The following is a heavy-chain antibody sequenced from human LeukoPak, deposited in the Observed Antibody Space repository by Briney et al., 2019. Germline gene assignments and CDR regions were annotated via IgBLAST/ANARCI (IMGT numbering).Heavy chain of an antibody. CDR3: AKSNGYGLIYY. CDR2: IYSSGNT. J-gene: IGHJ4*02. V-gene: IGHV4-39*01. D-gene: IGHD5-12*01. Sequence: SETLSLTCAVSGASISSSNYYWGWVRQSPGKGLEWIGNIYSSGNTYYNASLKSRVTMYIDTSKNQFSLKLSSVTAADTAMYYCAKSNGYGLIYYWGQGTLVTVSS. CDR1: GASISSSNYY.